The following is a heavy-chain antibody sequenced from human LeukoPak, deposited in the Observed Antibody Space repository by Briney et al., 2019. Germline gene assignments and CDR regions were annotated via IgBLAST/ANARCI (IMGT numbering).Heavy chain of an antibody. CDR2: ISYDGSNK. CDR1: GVTFSSYG. J-gene: IGHJ4*02. D-gene: IGHD6-13*01. Sequence: GRSLRLSCAASGVTFSSYGMHGVREAPGRGREGGAVISYDGSNKYYADSVKGRFTISTYNSKNTLYLQMNSLRAEDTAVYSCAAASDYWGQGTLVTVSS. CDR3: AAASDY. V-gene: IGHV3-30*03.